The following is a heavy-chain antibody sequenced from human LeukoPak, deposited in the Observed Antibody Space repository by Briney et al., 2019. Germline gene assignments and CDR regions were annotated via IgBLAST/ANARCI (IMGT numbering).Heavy chain of an antibody. CDR3: ARRYSVAGATVDY. V-gene: IGHV5-51*01. D-gene: IGHD6-19*01. Sequence: GESLKISCKGSGYIFTSYWIGWVRQMPGKGLEWMGIIYPGDSDTRYSPSFQGQVTISADKSISTAYLQWSSLKASDTAMYYCARRYSVAGATVDYWGQGTLVTVSS. CDR2: IYPGDSDT. J-gene: IGHJ4*02. CDR1: GYIFTSYW.